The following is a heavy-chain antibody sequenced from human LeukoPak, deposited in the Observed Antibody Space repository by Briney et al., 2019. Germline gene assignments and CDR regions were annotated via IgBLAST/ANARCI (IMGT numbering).Heavy chain of an antibody. CDR3: ARDIVGATTGYFDY. D-gene: IGHD1-26*01. CDR2: ISAYNGNT. V-gene: IGHV1-18*01. CDR1: GYTFTSYG. Sequence: ASVKVSCKASGYTFTSYGNSWVRQAPGQGVEWMGWISAYNGNTNYAQKFQGRVTITADESTSTAYMELSSLRSEDTAVYYCARDIVGATTGYFDYWGQGTLVTVSS. J-gene: IGHJ4*02.